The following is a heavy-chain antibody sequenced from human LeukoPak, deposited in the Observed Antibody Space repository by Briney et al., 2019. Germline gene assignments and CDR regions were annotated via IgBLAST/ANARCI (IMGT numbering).Heavy chain of an antibody. J-gene: IGHJ4*02. CDR1: GFTFSSYA. V-gene: IGHV3-30-3*01. CDR2: ISYDGSNK. CDR3: ARGDTAMDY. Sequence: PGGSLRLSCAASGFTFSSYAMHWVRQAPGKGLEWVAVISYDGSNKYYADSVKGRFTISRDNSKNTLYLQMNSLRAEDMAVYYCARGDTAMDYWGQGTLVTVSS. D-gene: IGHD5-18*01.